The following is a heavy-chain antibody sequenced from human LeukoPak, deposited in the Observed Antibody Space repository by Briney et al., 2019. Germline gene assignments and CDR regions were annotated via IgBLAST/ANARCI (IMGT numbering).Heavy chain of an antibody. D-gene: IGHD5-18*01. Sequence: PSETLSLTCTVSGGSINTSSYYWSWIRQPPVKGLEWIGEINHSGSTNYNPSLKSRVTISVDTSKNQFSLKLSSVTAADTAVYYCARGGTRDLRGYSYGRYAFDIWGQGTMVTVSS. CDR1: GGSINTSSYY. J-gene: IGHJ3*02. CDR2: INHSGST. CDR3: ARGGTRDLRGYSYGRYAFDI. V-gene: IGHV4-39*07.